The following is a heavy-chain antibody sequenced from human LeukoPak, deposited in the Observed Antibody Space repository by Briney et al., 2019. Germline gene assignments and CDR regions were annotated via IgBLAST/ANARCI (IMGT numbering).Heavy chain of an antibody. V-gene: IGHV3-53*01. J-gene: IGHJ4*02. CDR3: ATWPSSLRMAFFDY. Sequence: GGSLRLSCAASGFAVSSDYMTWVRQAPGKGLEWVSVIYSDGTTYYADSVKGRFTISRDNSKNTVYLQMNSLRAEDTAVYYCATWPSSLRMAFFDYWGQGTLVTVSS. CDR2: IYSDGTT. D-gene: IGHD3-16*01. CDR1: GFAVSSDY.